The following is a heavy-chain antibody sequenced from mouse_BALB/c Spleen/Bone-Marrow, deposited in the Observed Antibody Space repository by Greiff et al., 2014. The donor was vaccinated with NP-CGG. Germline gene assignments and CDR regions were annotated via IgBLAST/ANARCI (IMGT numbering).Heavy chain of an antibody. J-gene: IGHJ1*01. D-gene: IGHD4-1*01. CDR3: ARHKLGRWYVDV. Sequence: VQLKESGGGLVKPGGSLKLSCAVCGFAFSSCDMSWVRQTPEKRLEWVAYISSGGGSTYYPDIVKGRFTISRDNAKNTLYLQMSSLKSEDTAMYYCARHKLGRWYVDVWGAGTTVTVSS. V-gene: IGHV5-12-1*01. CDR1: GFAFSSCD. CDR2: ISSGGGST.